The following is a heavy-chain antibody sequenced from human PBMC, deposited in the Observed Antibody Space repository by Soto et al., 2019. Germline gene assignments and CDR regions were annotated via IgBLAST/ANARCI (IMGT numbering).Heavy chain of an antibody. CDR3: ARARLGAITPLDLCYGMDV. D-gene: IGHD3-16*01. J-gene: IGHJ6*02. Sequence: QVQLVQSGAEVKKPGSSVKVSCKASGGTFSSYAISWVRQAPGQGLEWMGGIIPIFGTANYAQKFQGRVTITADESTSTAYMELSSLRSEHTAVYYCARARLGAITPLDLCYGMDVLGQGTTVTVSS. CDR2: IIPIFGTA. CDR1: GGTFSSYA. V-gene: IGHV1-69*01.